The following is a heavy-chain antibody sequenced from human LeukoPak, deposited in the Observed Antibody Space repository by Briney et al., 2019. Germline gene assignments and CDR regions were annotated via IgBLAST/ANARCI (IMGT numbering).Heavy chain of an antibody. CDR2: INPKSGGT. CDR1: GYTFTGYH. V-gene: IGHV1-2*02. J-gene: IGHJ4*02. Sequence: ASVKVSCKASGYTFTGYHIHWVRQAPGQGLEWLGWINPKSGGTKYPQKFQGRVTMTRDTSISTAYMELSRLRSDDTAVYYCAKGHEYAPEVGELWGQGTLVIVSS. D-gene: IGHD1-26*01. CDR3: AKGHEYAPEVGEL.